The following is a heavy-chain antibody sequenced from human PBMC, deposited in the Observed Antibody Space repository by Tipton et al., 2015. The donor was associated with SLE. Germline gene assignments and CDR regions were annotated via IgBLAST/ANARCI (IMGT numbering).Heavy chain of an antibody. Sequence: GLVKPSETLSLTCTVSGGSISSGTSYWSWIRQPAGKGLEWIGRIYTSGSTNYNPSLKSRVTISVDTSKNQFSLKLSSVTAADTAVYYCASQVPWNFDYWGQGTLVTVSS. CDR3: ASQVPWNFDY. D-gene: IGHD1-1*01. CDR2: IYTSGST. V-gene: IGHV4-61*02. CDR1: GGSISSGTSY. J-gene: IGHJ4*02.